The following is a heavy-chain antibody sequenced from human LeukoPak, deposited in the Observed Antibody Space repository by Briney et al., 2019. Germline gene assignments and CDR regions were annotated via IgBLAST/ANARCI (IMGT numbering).Heavy chain of an antibody. V-gene: IGHV4-59*01. CDR3: ARAVISFGGVIAKGFDY. J-gene: IGHJ4*02. CDR1: GGSISSYY. CDR2: IYYSGST. D-gene: IGHD3-16*02. Sequence: SETLSLTCTVSGGSISSYYWSWIRRPPGKGLEWIGYIYYSGSTDYNPSLNSRVTISLDTSKNQFSLKLSSVTAADTAVYYCARAVISFGGVIAKGFDYWGQGTLVTISS.